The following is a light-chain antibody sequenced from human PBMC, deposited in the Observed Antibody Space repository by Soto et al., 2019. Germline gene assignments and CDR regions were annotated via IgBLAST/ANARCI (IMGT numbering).Light chain of an antibody. CDR3: QQHHIWPSTWT. CDR1: QIVRRL. V-gene: IGKV1-5*01. Sequence: SQIVRRLLSLYQQKQGKSHKLLIYYASSRKSGFPSRSSCSGSGTEFGLTLSSLRSEDFAFYYCQQHHIWPSTWTFGQGTKVDIK. J-gene: IGKJ1*01. CDR2: YAS.